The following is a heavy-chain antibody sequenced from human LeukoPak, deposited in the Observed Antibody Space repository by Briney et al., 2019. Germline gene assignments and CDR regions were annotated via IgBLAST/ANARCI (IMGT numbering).Heavy chain of an antibody. CDR1: GFTFSSYG. CDR2: ISSSSSTI. Sequence: GGSLRLSCAASGFTFSSYGMHWVRQAPGKGLEWVSYISSSSSTIYYADSVKGRFTISRDNAKNSLYLQMNSLRAEDTAVYYCASQYDYYYYYYMDVWGKGTTVTVSS. J-gene: IGHJ6*03. CDR3: ASQYDYYYYYYMDV. V-gene: IGHV3-48*01.